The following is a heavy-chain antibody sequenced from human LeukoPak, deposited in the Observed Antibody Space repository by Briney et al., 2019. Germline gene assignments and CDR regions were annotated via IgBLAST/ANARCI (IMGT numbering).Heavy chain of an antibody. J-gene: IGHJ3*02. V-gene: IGHV3-30*03. D-gene: IGHD3-22*01. CDR2: ISYDGSNK. CDR3: ARDFAITMIVVAPKDAFDI. Sequence: GGSLRLSCAASGFTFSSYGMHWVRQAPGKGLEWVAVISYDGSNKYYADSVKGRFTISRDNSKNTLYLQMNSLRAEDTAVYYCARDFAITMIVVAPKDAFDIWGQGTMVTVSS. CDR1: GFTFSSYG.